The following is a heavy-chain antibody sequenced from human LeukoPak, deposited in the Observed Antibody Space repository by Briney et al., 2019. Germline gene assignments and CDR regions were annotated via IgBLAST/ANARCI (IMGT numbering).Heavy chain of an antibody. CDR2: IYYSGST. V-gene: IGHV4-39*07. D-gene: IGHD3-16*01. CDR1: GGSISSSSYY. J-gene: IGHJ4*02. CDR3: AREHFYDYVWGSYFDY. Sequence: SETLSLTCTVSGGSISSSSYYWGWIRQPPGKGLEWIGSIYYSGSTYYNPSLKSRVTISVDTSKNQFSLKLSSVTAADTAVYYCAREHFYDYVWGSYFDYWGQGTRVTVSS.